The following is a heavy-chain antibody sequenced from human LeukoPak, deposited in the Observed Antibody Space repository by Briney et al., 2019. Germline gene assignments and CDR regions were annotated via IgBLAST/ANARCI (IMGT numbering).Heavy chain of an antibody. CDR2: INHSGST. J-gene: IGHJ4*02. V-gene: IGHV4-34*01. Sequence: SETLSLTCAVYGGSFSGYYWSWIRQPPGKGLEWIGEINHSGSTNYNPSLKSRVTISVDTSKKQFSLRLTSVTAADTAVYYCARGLPDYYDSSGLRYWGQGTLVTVSS. CDR1: GGSFSGYY. D-gene: IGHD3-22*01. CDR3: ARGLPDYYDSSGLRY.